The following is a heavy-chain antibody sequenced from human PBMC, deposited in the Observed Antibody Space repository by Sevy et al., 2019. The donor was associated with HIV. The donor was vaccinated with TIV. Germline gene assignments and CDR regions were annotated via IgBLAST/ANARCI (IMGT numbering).Heavy chain of an antibody. CDR2: IYYSGST. CDR3: ARQTATYDILTGWNYYGVDV. CDR1: GGSISTYC. Sequence: SETLSLTCTVSGGSISTYCWSWIRQPPGKGLEWIGYIYYSGSTNYNPSLKSRVTISVDKSKNQFSLRLSSVTAADTAVYYCARQTATYDILTGWNYYGVDVWGQGTTVTVSS. J-gene: IGHJ6*02. D-gene: IGHD3-9*01. V-gene: IGHV4-59*08.